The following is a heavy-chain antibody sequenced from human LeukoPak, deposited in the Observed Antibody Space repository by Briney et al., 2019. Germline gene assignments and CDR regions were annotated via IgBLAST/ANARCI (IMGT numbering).Heavy chain of an antibody. J-gene: IGHJ3*02. CDR2: TNRDGSEK. CDR3: ARDSASCRGCAFDI. D-gene: IGHD2-2*01. V-gene: IGHV3-7*01. CDR1: EFTFTNFW. Sequence: GGSLRLSCAASEFTFTNFWMSWVRQAPGKGLGWVANTNRDGSEKYYVDSVKGRVTISRDNAMNFLYLQLNSLRVDDTAVYYCARDSASCRGCAFDIWGQGTVVTVSS.